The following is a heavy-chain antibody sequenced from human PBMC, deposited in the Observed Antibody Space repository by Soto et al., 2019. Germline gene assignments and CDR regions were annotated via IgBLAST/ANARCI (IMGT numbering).Heavy chain of an antibody. CDR2: IKQDGSEK. D-gene: IGHD3-3*01. Sequence: EVQLVESGGGLVQPGGSLRLSCAASGFTFSSYWMSWVRQAPGKGLEWVANIKQDGSEKYYVDSVKGRFTISRDNAKKSLYLQMNSLRAEDTAVYYCARGGTGYDFWSGYYQGFDYWGQGTLVTVSS. CDR3: ARGGTGYDFWSGYYQGFDY. V-gene: IGHV3-7*01. CDR1: GFTFSSYW. J-gene: IGHJ4*02.